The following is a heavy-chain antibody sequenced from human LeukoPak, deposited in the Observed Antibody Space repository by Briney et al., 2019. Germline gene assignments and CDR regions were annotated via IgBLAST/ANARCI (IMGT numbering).Heavy chain of an antibody. CDR1: GFTFSSYA. CDR3: AKVYSATVTVNFDY. J-gene: IGHJ4*02. CDR2: ISGGGAGT. V-gene: IGHV3-23*01. D-gene: IGHD4-17*01. Sequence: HPGGSLRLSCAASGFTFSSYAMSRVRQAPGKGLEWVSAISGGGAGTYYADSVKGRFTISRDNSKNTLYLQLNSLRAEDTAVYFCAKVYSATVTVNFDYWGQGTLVTVSS.